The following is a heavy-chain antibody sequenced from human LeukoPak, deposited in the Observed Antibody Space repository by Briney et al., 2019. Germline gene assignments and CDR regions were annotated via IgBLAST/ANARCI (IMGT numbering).Heavy chain of an antibody. CDR1: GGSLGRSNTY. J-gene: IGHJ6*03. CDR2: ILHSGYT. V-gene: IGHV4-39*01. CDR3: ARHRGGGGYHYMDV. D-gene: IGHD2-21*01. Sequence: SSETLSLTCTVSGGSLGRSNTYWGWIRQTPGKGLEWLGTILHSGYTYNNPSLKSRVTMSVDSSKNQFSLSLSSVTAADTAVYFCARHRGGGGYHYMDVWGKGTTVIVPS.